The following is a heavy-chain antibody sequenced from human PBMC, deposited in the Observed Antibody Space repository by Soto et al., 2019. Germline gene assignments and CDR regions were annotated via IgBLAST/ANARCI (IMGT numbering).Heavy chain of an antibody. CDR2: IYYSGST. J-gene: IGHJ4*02. D-gene: IGHD3-3*01. CDR1: GGSISSYY. CDR3: AGGYYTLGSDSLFDY. V-gene: IGHV4-59*01. Sequence: SETLSLTCTVSGGSISSYYWSWIRQPPGKGLEWIGYIYYSGSTNYNPSLKSRVTISVDTSKNQFSLKLSSVTAADTAVYYCAGGYYTLGSDSLFDYWGQGTLVTVSS.